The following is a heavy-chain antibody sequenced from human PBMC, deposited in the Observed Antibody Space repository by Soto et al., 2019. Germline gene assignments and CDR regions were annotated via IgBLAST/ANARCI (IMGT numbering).Heavy chain of an antibody. CDR3: ARDPPWATMVRGEPRMDV. D-gene: IGHD3-10*01. CDR2: ISAYNGNT. Sequence: ASVKVSCKASGYTFTSYGISWVRQAPGQGLEWMGWISAYNGNTNYAQKLQGRVTMTTDTSTSTAYMELRSLRSDDTAVYYCARDPPWATMVRGEPRMDVWGQGTTVTVSS. V-gene: IGHV1-18*01. J-gene: IGHJ6*02. CDR1: GYTFTSYG.